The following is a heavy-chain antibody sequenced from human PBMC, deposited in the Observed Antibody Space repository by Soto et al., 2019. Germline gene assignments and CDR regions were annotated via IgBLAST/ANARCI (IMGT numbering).Heavy chain of an antibody. J-gene: IGHJ5*02. D-gene: IGHD3-3*01. CDR1: GGSVNGYY. CDR3: ATRITVFGLLIPPFDP. Sequence: SETLSLTCAVYGGSVNGYYWNWIRQPPGKGLEWIGGINHTGGTHYNPSLKSRVTMSVDTSKNQFSLRLSSVTAADTAIYYCATRITVFGLLIPPFDPWGQGTQVTVSS. CDR2: INHTGGT. V-gene: IGHV4-34*01.